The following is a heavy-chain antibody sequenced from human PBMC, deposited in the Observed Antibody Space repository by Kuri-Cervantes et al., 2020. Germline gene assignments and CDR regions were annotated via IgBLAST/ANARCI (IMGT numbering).Heavy chain of an antibody. Sequence: SETLSLTCAVSGGSISSSNWWSWVRQPPGKGLEWIGEIYHSGSTNYNPSLKSRVTISVDKSKNQFSLKLSSVTAADTAVYYCARQKQQLVWNYFDYWGQGTLVTVSS. D-gene: IGHD6-13*01. CDR2: IYHSGST. V-gene: IGHV4-4*02. CDR3: ARQKQQLVWNYFDY. CDR1: GGSISSSNW. J-gene: IGHJ4*02.